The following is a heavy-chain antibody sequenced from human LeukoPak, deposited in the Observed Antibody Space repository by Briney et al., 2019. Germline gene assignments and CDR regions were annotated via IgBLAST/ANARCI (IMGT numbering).Heavy chain of an antibody. CDR2: INPNSGGT. Sequence: ASVKVSCKASGYTFTGYYMHWARQAPGQGLEWMGWINPNSGGTNYAEKFQGRVTMTRDTPISTAYMELSRLRSDDTAVYYCARNVAITGTCDYWGQGTLVTVSS. V-gene: IGHV1-2*02. CDR1: GYTFTGYY. J-gene: IGHJ4*02. CDR3: ARNVAITGTCDY. D-gene: IGHD2-8*02.